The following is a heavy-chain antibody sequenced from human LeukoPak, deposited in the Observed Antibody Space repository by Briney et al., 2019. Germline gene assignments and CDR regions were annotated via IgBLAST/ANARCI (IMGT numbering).Heavy chain of an antibody. D-gene: IGHD4/OR15-4a*01. J-gene: IGHJ4*02. V-gene: IGHV4-34*01. Sequence: PSETLSLTCAVYGGSLSGYYWSWLRQSPGKGLEWIGEINHGGSTNYNPSLKSRVTMSVDTSKNHFSLKLSSVTAADTAVYFCAREGRMSMGIEYWGQGTLVTVSS. CDR2: INHGGST. CDR3: AREGRMSMGIEY. CDR1: GGSLSGYY.